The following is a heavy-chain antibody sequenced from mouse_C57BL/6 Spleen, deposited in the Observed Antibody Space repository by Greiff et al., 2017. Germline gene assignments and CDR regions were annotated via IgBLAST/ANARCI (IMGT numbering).Heavy chain of an antibody. CDR2: IDPETGGT. D-gene: IGHD2-2*01. CDR3: TREGLPRYFDV. Sequence: QVQLQQSGAELVRPGASVTLSCKASGYTFTDYEMHWVKQTPVHGLEWIGAIDPETGGTAYNQKFKGKAILTADKSSSTAYMELRSLTSEDSAVYYCTREGLPRYFDVWGTGTTVTVSS. J-gene: IGHJ1*03. CDR1: GYTFTDYE. V-gene: IGHV1-15*01.